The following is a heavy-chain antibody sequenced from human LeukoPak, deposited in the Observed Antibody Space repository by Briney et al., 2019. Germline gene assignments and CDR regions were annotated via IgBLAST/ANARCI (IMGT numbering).Heavy chain of an antibody. CDR1: GGSISSYY. CDR3: ARDHYDILTGLRYYFDF. J-gene: IGHJ4*02. V-gene: IGHV4-59*12. D-gene: IGHD3-9*01. CDR2: IYYSGYT. Sequence: SETLSLTCAVSGGSISSYYWSWIRQPPGKGLEWIGCIYYSGYTNYKSSLKSRVTISVHTSKNQFSLKLSSVTTADTAVYYCARDHYDILTGLRYYFDFWGQGTLVTVSS.